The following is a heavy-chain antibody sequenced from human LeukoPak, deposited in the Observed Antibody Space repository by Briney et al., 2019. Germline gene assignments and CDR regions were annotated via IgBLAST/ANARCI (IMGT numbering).Heavy chain of an antibody. CDR2: IYYSGST. V-gene: IGHV4-39*01. Sequence: SETLSLTCTVSGGSISSSSYYWGWIRQPPGKGLEWIGSIYYSGSTYYNPSLKSRVTISVDTSKNQFSLKLSSVTAADTAIYYCARVHVNSGYYFGDAFDIWGQGTMVTVSS. CDR1: GGSISSSSYY. D-gene: IGHD3-22*01. CDR3: ARVHVNSGYYFGDAFDI. J-gene: IGHJ3*02.